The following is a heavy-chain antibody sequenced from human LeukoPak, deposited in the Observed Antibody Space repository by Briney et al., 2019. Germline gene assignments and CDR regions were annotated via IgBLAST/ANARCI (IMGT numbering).Heavy chain of an antibody. CDR3: ARGKGGRSDSSGYYPN. CDR2: INHSGST. Sequence: PSETLSLTCAVYGGSFSGYYWSWIRQPPGKGLEWIGEINHSGSTNYNPSLKSRVTISVDTSKNQFSLKLSSVTAADTAVYYSARGKGGRSDSSGYYPNWGQGTLVTVS. J-gene: IGHJ4*02. V-gene: IGHV4-34*01. D-gene: IGHD3-22*01. CDR1: GGSFSGYY.